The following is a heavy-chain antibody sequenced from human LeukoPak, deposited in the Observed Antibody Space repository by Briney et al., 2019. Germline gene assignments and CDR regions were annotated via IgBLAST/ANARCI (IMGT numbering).Heavy chain of an antibody. D-gene: IGHD2-2*03. CDR2: IYHSGST. Sequence: SETLFLTCAVSGYSISSGYYWGWIRQPPGKGLEWIGSIYHSGSTYYNPSLKSRVTISVDTSKNQFSLKLSSVTAADTAVYYCARGSGRMDIVVVPAATNWFDPWGQGTLVTVSS. CDR1: GYSISSGYY. V-gene: IGHV4-38-2*01. J-gene: IGHJ5*02. CDR3: ARGSGRMDIVVVPAATNWFDP.